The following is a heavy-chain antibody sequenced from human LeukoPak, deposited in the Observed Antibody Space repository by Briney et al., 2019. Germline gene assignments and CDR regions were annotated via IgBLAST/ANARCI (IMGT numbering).Heavy chain of an antibody. CDR3: AKEFLPRQLPDY. Sequence: PGGSLRLSCAASGFTFSSSEMNWVRQAPGRGLEWVSAVSGSGAGTYYADSVKGRFTISRDNSKNTVYLQMNSLRAEDTALYYCAKEFLPRQLPDYWGQGTLVTVSS. V-gene: IGHV3-23*01. J-gene: IGHJ4*02. CDR2: VSGSGAGT. D-gene: IGHD1-1*01. CDR1: GFTFSSSE.